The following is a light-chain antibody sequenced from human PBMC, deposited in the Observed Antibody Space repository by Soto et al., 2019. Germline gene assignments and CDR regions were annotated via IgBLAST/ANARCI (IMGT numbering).Light chain of an antibody. V-gene: IGKV1-5*03. CDR2: KAS. CDR1: QTVSSW. J-gene: IGKJ1*01. CDR3: LQDINYPGT. Sequence: DIQMTQSPSTLSGSVGDRVTITCRASQTVSSWLAWYQQKPGKAPKLLIYKASTLKSGVPSRFSGSGSGTEFTLTISSLQPDERATYHCLQDINYPGTFGQGTQVEIK.